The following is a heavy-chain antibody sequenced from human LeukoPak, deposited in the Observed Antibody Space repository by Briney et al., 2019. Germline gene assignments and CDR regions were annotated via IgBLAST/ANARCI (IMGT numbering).Heavy chain of an antibody. Sequence: GGSLRLSCAASGFAFSNYWMTWVRQAPGKGLEWVANIKQDESEKYYVDSVKGRFTISRDNAQNSLYLQMNSLTVEDTAVYYCARARTSTSSAGSCYSNWGQGTLDTVSS. J-gene: IGHJ4*02. CDR1: GFAFSNYW. CDR2: IKQDESEK. D-gene: IGHD2-15*01. CDR3: ARARTSTSSAGSCYSN. V-gene: IGHV3-7*01.